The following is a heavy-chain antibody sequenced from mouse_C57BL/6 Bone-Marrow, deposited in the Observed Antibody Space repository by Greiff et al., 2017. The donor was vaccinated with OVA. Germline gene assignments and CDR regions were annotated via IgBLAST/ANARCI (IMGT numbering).Heavy chain of an antibody. J-gene: IGHJ1*03. V-gene: IGHV1-9*01. D-gene: IGHD2-2*01. CDR1: GYTFTGYW. CDR3: ERKRGLPWYFDV. Sequence: QVQLQQSGAELMKPGASVKLSCKATGYTFTGYWIEWVKQRPGHGLEWIGEILPGSGSTKYNEKFKGKATFTVDTSSNTAYMQLRSLTAADAAIYYCERKRGLPWYFDVWGTGTPVTGSS. CDR2: ILPGSGST.